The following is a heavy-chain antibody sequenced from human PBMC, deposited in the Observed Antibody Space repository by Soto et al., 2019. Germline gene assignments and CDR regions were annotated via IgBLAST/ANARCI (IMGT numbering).Heavy chain of an antibody. CDR2: ISYDGSNK. D-gene: IGHD3-10*01. CDR1: GFTFSSYG. V-gene: IGHV3-30*18. J-gene: IGHJ4*02. Sequence: QVQLVESGGGVVQPGRSLRLSCAASGFTFSSYGMHWVRQAPGKGLEWVAVISYDGSNKYYADSVKGRFTISRDNSKNTLYLQMNSLRAEDTAVYYCAKDMAMVRGVNDYWGQGTLVTVSS. CDR3: AKDMAMVRGVNDY.